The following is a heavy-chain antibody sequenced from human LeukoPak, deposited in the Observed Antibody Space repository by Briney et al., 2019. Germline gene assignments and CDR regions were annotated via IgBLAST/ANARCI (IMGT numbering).Heavy chain of an antibody. V-gene: IGHV1-3*01. Sequence: ASVKVSCKASGYTFTSYAMHWVRQAPGQRLEWMGWINAGNGNTKYSQKFQGRVTITRDTSASTAYMELSSLRSEDTAVYYCARVNGYCSGGSCYGTVFYGSASADAFDIWGQGTMVTVSS. D-gene: IGHD2-15*01. J-gene: IGHJ3*02. CDR1: GYTFTSYA. CDR2: INAGNGNT. CDR3: ARVNGYCSGGSCYGTVFYGSASADAFDI.